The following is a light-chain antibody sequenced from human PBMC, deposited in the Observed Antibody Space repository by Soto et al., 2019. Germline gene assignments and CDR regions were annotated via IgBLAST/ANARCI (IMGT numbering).Light chain of an antibody. CDR2: DNF. CDR1: SSNIGAGYD. J-gene: IGLJ1*01. V-gene: IGLV1-40*01. Sequence: SLLTQPPSVSGAPGQRVTISCTGSSSNIGAGYDVHWYQQLPGTAPKLLIYDNFNRPSGVPDRFSGSKSGTSASLAITGLQAEDEADYYCQSYDSSLSGYVFGTGTKVTVL. CDR3: QSYDSSLSGYV.